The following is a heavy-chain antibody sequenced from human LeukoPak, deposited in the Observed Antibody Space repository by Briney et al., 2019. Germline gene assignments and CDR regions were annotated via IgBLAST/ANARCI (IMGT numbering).Heavy chain of an antibody. CDR2: ISAYNGNT. CDR3: ARVLEGEYDYAWGTYAVWFDP. D-gene: IGHD3-16*01. CDR1: GYTFTSYG. V-gene: IGHV1-18*01. Sequence: GASVKVSCKASGYTFTSYGISWVRQAPGQGLEWMGWISAYNGNTNYAQKLQGRVTMTTDTSTSTAYMELRSLRSDDTAVYYCARVLEGEYDYAWGTYAVWFDPWGQGTLVTVSS. J-gene: IGHJ5*02.